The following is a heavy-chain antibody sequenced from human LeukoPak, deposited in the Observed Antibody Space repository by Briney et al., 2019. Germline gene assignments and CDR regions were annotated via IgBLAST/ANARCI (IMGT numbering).Heavy chain of an antibody. D-gene: IGHD3-3*01. V-gene: IGHV3-48*03. CDR3: ARERDDYYFDY. J-gene: IGHJ4*02. CDR1: GFTFSGYE. CDR2: ISRSGTII. Sequence: GGSLRLSCAASGFTFSGYEMNWVRQAPGKGLEWVSYISRSGTIISYADSVRGRLTISRDNAKNSLYLQMNSLRAEDTAVYCCARERDDYYFDYWGQGTLVTVSS.